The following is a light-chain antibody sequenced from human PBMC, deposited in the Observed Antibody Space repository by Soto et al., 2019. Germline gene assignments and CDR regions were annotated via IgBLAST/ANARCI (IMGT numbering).Light chain of an antibody. CDR3: QHYNSYSDA. CDR1: QTISSW. CDR2: KAS. Sequence: IQMTQSPSTLSVSVGDRVTITCRASQTISSWLAWYQQKPGKAPKLLIYKASTLKSGVPSRFSGSGSGTEFTLTISSLQPDDFATYYCQHYNSYSDAFGQGTKVEIX. V-gene: IGKV1-5*03. J-gene: IGKJ1*01.